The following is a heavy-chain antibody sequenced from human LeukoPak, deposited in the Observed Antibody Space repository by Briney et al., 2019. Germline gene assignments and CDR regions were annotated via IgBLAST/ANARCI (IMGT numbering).Heavy chain of an antibody. Sequence: SGGSLRLSCAASGFTFSIYAMSWVRQAPGKGLEWVSVISDSGDNTYYADSVKGRFTISRDNSRNTLYLQMNSLRAEDTAVYYCAKDLSHIAVAGPFDYWGQGTLVTVSS. CDR3: AKDLSHIAVAGPFDY. J-gene: IGHJ4*02. CDR1: GFTFSIYA. CDR2: ISDSGDNT. V-gene: IGHV3-23*01. D-gene: IGHD6-19*01.